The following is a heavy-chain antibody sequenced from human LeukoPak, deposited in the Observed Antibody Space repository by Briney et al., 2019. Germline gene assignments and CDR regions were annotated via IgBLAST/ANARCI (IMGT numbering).Heavy chain of an antibody. D-gene: IGHD6-13*01. CDR3: ARVAIAAACTGY. Sequence: PSETLSLTCTVSGDSISSSSYYWGWIRQPPGKGLEWIGSVYYSGSTFYNPSLKSRVTISIDTSKNEFSLKLNSVTAADTAVYYCARVAIAAACTGYWGQGTLVTVSS. CDR1: GDSISSSSYY. V-gene: IGHV4-39*07. CDR2: VYYSGST. J-gene: IGHJ4*02.